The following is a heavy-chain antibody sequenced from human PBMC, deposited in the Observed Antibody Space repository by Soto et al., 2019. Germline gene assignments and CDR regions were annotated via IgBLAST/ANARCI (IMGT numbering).Heavy chain of an antibody. V-gene: IGHV4-38-2*01. CDR2: IYHSGTT. CDR1: GDSISSGYY. Sequence: PSETLSLTCAVSGDSISSGYYWAWIRQPPGKGLEWVASIYHSGTTYYNPSLTSRVTISVDTSKNQFSLKLSSVTAADTAVYYCARTDYGGNSGWFDPWGQGTLVTVSS. CDR3: ARTDYGGNSGWFDP. D-gene: IGHD4-17*01. J-gene: IGHJ5*02.